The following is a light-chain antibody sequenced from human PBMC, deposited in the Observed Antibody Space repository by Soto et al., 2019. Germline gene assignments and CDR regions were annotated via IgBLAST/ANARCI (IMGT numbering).Light chain of an antibody. V-gene: IGKV3-11*01. CDR1: QSVSSY. CDR2: DAS. J-gene: IGKJ5*01. Sequence: EIVWTQSPATVSLSPGERATLSCRASQSVSSYLAWYQQKPGQAPRLLIYDASTRATGIPARFSGCGSGTGFTLTITVLAPQLFPFYYCRRRRDCSPKTFRRGTQLGIK. CDR3: RRRRDCSPKT.